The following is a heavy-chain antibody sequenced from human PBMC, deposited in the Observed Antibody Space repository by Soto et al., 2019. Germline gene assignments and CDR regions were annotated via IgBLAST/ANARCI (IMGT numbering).Heavy chain of an antibody. CDR2: ISGSGGST. D-gene: IGHD4-17*01. CDR3: AKYTTVTPFDY. CDR1: GFTFSIFA. Sequence: GGSLRLSCAASGFTFSIFAMSWVRQSPGKGLEWVSTISGSGGSTYYADAVKGRFTISRDNSMGTLYLQMKSLRVEDTAIYYCAKYTTVTPFDYWGQGTLVTVSS. J-gene: IGHJ4*02. V-gene: IGHV3-23*01.